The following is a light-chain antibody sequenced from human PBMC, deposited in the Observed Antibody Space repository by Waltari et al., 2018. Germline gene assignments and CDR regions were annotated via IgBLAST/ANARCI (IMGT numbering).Light chain of an antibody. CDR1: QIVTFN. Sequence: IVMTQSPATLSVFPGEEAILSCRASQIVTFNVAWSQQKPGQPPRLLIYGASNRAPGVPHRFLGSGAGTDFTLTISSPQSEDSAVYFCHQYNDWPPEDTFGQGTKLEIK. J-gene: IGKJ2*01. V-gene: IGKV3-15*01. CDR3: HQYNDWPPEDT. CDR2: GAS.